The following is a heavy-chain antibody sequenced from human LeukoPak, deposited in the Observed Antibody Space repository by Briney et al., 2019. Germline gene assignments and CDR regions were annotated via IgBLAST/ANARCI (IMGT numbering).Heavy chain of an antibody. CDR1: GGSFSGYY. Sequence: SETLSLTCAVYGGSFSGYYWSWIRQPPGKGLEWIGEINHSGSTNYNPSLKSRVTISVDTPKNQFSLKLSSVTAADTAVYYCARRGVAPGTTVIQLYYFDYWGQGTLVTVSS. V-gene: IGHV4-34*01. CDR2: INHSGST. D-gene: IGHD4-17*01. J-gene: IGHJ4*02. CDR3: ARRGVAPGTTVIQLYYFDY.